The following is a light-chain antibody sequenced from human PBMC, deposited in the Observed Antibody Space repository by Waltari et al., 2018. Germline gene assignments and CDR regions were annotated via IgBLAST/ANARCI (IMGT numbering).Light chain of an antibody. V-gene: IGKV1-39*01. CDR3: QQSYSTPRT. Sequence: DVQMTQSPSSLSASVGVTVTITCRASQTISRYLNWYQQQPGKAPKLLIYAATTLQSEVPSRFTGSGSGTDFTLTISSVQPEDFATYYCQQSYSTPRTFGQGTKLDIK. CDR1: QTISRY. CDR2: AAT. J-gene: IGKJ2*01.